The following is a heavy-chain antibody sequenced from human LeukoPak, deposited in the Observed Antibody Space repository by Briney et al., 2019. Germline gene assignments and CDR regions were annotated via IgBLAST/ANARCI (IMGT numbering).Heavy chain of an antibody. Sequence: QPGGSLRLSCVASGITFRNYAVTWVRQAPGKGLEWVSSITGNGDTRRYADSVKGRFTISRDNSVDTLYLQMNSLSAEDTAIYYCGKDPNGDYIGAFDFWGRGTMVTVSS. J-gene: IGHJ3*01. D-gene: IGHD4-17*01. CDR3: GKDPNGDYIGAFDF. CDR2: ITGNGDTR. CDR1: GITFRNYA. V-gene: IGHV3-23*01.